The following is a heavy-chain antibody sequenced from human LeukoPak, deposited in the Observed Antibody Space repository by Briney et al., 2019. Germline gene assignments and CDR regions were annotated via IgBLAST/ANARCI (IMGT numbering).Heavy chain of an antibody. V-gene: IGHV3-30*18. CDR3: AKDSYYYGSGSYYIPDY. J-gene: IGHJ4*02. CDR2: ISYDGSNK. Sequence: GGSLRLSCAASGFTFSSYGMHWVRQAPGKGLEWVAVISYDGSNKYYADSVKGRFTISRDNSKNTLYLQMNSLRAEDTAVYYCAKDSYYYGSGSYYIPDYWGQGTLVTVTP. D-gene: IGHD3-10*01. CDR1: GFTFSSYG.